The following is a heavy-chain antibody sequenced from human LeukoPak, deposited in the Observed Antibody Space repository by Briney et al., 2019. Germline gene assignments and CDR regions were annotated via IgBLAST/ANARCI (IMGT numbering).Heavy chain of an antibody. V-gene: IGHV3-74*01. D-gene: IGHD4-23*01. CDR2: INSDGSST. CDR1: GFTFSSYW. J-gene: IGHJ1*01. CDR3: AREYDYGGNRPGCFQH. Sequence: GGSLRLSCAASGFTFSSYWMHWVRQAPGKWLVWVSRINSDGSSTSYADSVKGRFTISRDNAKNSLYLQMNSLRAEDTAVYYCAREYDYGGNRPGCFQHWGQGTLVTVSS.